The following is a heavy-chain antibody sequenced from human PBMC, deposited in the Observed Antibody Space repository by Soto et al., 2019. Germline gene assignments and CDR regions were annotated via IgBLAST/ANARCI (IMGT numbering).Heavy chain of an antibody. CDR1: GVTFSSYA. CDR2: IIPIFGTA. V-gene: IGHV1-69*13. Sequence: SVKVFCKASGVTFSSYAISWVRQAPGQGLEWMGGIIPIFGTANYAQKFQGRVTITADESTSTAYMELSSLRSEDTAVYYCARPKGIAAAGTGAFDIWGQGTMVTVSS. D-gene: IGHD6-13*01. J-gene: IGHJ3*02. CDR3: ARPKGIAAAGTGAFDI.